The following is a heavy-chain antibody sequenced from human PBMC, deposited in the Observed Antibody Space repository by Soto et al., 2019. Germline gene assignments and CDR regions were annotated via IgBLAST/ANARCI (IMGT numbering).Heavy chain of an antibody. CDR3: ARDLDASGSYYTNY. V-gene: IGHV1-18*01. D-gene: IGHD3-10*01. J-gene: IGHJ4*02. Sequence: ASVKVSCKTSGYTFSSIGITWVRQAPGQGLEWMGWISPYKGNTYYAQRLQGRVTMSTDTSTSTAYMELRSLTSDDTAMYFCARDLDASGSYYTNYWGQGTLVTVSS. CDR1: GYTFSSIG. CDR2: ISPYKGNT.